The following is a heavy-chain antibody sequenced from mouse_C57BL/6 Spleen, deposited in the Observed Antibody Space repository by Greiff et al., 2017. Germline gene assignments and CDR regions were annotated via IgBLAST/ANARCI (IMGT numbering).Heavy chain of an antibody. Sequence: VQLQQPGAELVRPGSSVKLSCKASGYTFTSYWMDWVKQRPGQGLEWIGNIYPSDSETHYNQKFKDKATLTVDKSSSTAYMQLSSLTSEDSAVYYGARKDGYWVYWGQGTTLTVSS. CDR2: IYPSDSET. J-gene: IGHJ2*01. CDR1: GYTFTSYW. CDR3: ARKDGYWVY. D-gene: IGHD2-3*01. V-gene: IGHV1-61*01.